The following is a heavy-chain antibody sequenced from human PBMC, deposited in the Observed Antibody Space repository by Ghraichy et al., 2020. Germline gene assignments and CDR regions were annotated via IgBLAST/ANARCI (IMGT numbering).Heavy chain of an antibody. D-gene: IGHD3-10*01. CDR1: GFTFSSYS. J-gene: IGHJ3*02. CDR2: ISSSSSYI. V-gene: IGHV3-21*01. Sequence: GGSLRLSCAASGFTFSSYSMNWVRQAPGKGLEWVSSISSSSSYIYYADSVKGRFTISRDNAKNSLYLQMNSLRAEDTAVYYCARSGAWGRWPLLYAFDIWGQGTMVTVSS. CDR3: ARSGAWGRWPLLYAFDI.